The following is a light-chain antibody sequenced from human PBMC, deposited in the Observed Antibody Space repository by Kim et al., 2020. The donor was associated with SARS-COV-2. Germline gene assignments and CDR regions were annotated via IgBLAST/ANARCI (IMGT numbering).Light chain of an antibody. CDR3: SSYTSSSTLV. V-gene: IGLV2-14*03. CDR1: SSDVGGYNY. J-gene: IGLJ1*01. CDR2: DVS. Sequence: QSITISCTGTSSDVGGYNYVSWYQQHPGKAPKLMIYDVSNRPSGVSIRFSGSKSGNTASLTISGLRAEDEADYYCSSYTSSSTLVFGTGTKVTVL.